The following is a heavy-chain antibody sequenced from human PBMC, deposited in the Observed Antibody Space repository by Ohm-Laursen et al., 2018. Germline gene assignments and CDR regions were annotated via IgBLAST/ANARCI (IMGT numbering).Heavy chain of an antibody. Sequence: GSLRLSCAASGFTFSNFCMSWVRQAPGEGPEWVASIKQDATEKHYVESMQGRFTISRDNAKNSLYLQMNSLRAEDTAVYYCARDHEAPFVLFDYWGQGTLVTVSS. J-gene: IGHJ4*02. CDR3: ARDHEAPFVLFDY. V-gene: IGHV3-7*01. CDR2: IKQDATEK. CDR1: GFTFSNFC. D-gene: IGHD6-6*01.